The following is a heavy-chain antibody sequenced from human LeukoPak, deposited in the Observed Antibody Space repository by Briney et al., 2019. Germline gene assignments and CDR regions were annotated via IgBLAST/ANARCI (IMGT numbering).Heavy chain of an antibody. D-gene: IGHD3-22*01. CDR2: ISSSSSYI. CDR3: ASEGDDEDYDSSGYLKVDY. Sequence: GSLRLSCAASGFTFSSYSMNWVRQAPGKGLEWVSSISSSSSYIYYADSVKGRFTISRDNAKNSLYLQMNSLRAEDTAVYYCASEGDDEDYDSSGYLKVDYWGQGTLVTVSS. CDR1: GFTFSSYS. V-gene: IGHV3-21*01. J-gene: IGHJ4*02.